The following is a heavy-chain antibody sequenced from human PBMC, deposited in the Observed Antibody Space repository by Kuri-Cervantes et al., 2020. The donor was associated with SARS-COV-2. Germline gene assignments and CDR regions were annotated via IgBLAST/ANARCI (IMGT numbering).Heavy chain of an antibody. CDR2: IYHSGST. Sequence: GSLRLSCAVSGYSISSGYYWGWIQQPPGKGLEWIGSIYHSGSTYYNPSLKSRVTISVDTSKNQSSLKLSSVTAADTAVYYCARVSAGYDFWSGYHNWFDPWGQGTLVTVSS. CDR1: GYSISSGYY. D-gene: IGHD3-3*01. J-gene: IGHJ5*02. CDR3: ARVSAGYDFWSGYHNWFDP. V-gene: IGHV4-38-2*01.